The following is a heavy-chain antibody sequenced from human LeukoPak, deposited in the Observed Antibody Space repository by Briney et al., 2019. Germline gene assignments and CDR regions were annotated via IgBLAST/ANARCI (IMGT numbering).Heavy chain of an antibody. CDR3: TFRQYYYDSSGYYGIAGIDY. CDR2: IRSKANSYAT. V-gene: IGHV3-73*01. D-gene: IGHD3-22*01. CDR1: GYTFTGYY. J-gene: IGHJ4*02. Sequence: ASVKVSCKASGYTFTGYYMHWVRQASGKGLEWVGRIRSKANSYATAYAASVKGRFTISRDDSKNTAYLQMNSLKTEDTAVYYCTFRQYYYDSSGYYGIAGIDYWGQGTLVTVSS.